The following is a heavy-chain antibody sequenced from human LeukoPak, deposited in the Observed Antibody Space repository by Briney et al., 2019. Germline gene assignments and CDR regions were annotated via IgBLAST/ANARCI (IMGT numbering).Heavy chain of an antibody. CDR3: ARAGYDSSGYYSY. Sequence: ASVKVSCKASGYTFTSYYMHWVRQAPGQGLEWMGVINPSGGSTNYAQKFQGRVTMTRDTSKSTVYMEVSRLRDEGTGVYYCARAGYDSSGYYSYWGQGTLVTVSS. CDR2: INPSGGST. V-gene: IGHV1-46*01. D-gene: IGHD3-22*01. CDR1: GYTFTSYY. J-gene: IGHJ4*02.